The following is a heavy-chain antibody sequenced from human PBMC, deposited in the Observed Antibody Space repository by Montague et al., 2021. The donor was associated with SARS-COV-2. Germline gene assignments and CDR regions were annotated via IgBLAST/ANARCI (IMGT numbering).Heavy chain of an antibody. CDR2: IYYTGNT. J-gene: IGHJ3*01. V-gene: IGHV4-39*02. D-gene: IGHD3-22*01. CDR1: GGSITNNIDY. Sequence: SETLSLTCTVSGGSITNNIDYWAWIRQPPGKGLDWIGSIYYTGNTYYNPSLKSRVTISVVTSKNHFTLKLSSVTAAATAVYYCARLKRYFDSSGSPSAFDFWGQGTKVTVSS. CDR3: ARLKRYFDSSGSPSAFDF.